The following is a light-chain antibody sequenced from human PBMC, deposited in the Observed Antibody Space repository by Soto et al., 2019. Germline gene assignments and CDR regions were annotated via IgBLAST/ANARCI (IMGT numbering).Light chain of an antibody. V-gene: IGKV1-27*01. J-gene: IGKJ1*01. CDR2: EAS. CDR3: QQYYTYWHM. Sequence: DIQMTQSPSSLSASVGDRVTITCRASQGIRHYLAWYQQKPGKVPKLLTYEASNLQSGVPSRFRGGGSGTEFTLTISSLQPEDVATYYCQQYYTYWHMFGQGTKVDIK. CDR1: QGIRHY.